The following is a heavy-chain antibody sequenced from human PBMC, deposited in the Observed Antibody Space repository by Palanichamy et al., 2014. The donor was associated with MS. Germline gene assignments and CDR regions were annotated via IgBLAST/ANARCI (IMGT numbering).Heavy chain of an antibody. CDR2: IAAGGAEQ. D-gene: IGHD2-21*01. CDR1: GFSFSAYG. V-gene: IGHV3-30*18. CDR3: AKSAGACGSGCYSDH. Sequence: QVQLVEVWGRAWSSPGRSLRLSCAASGFSFSAYGMHWIRQAPGKGLEWVAVIAAGGAEQHLVDSVMGRFTISRDNSMNTVDLHLNSLRPEDTAVYYCAKSAGACGSGCYSDHWGQGTLVTVSS. J-gene: IGHJ4*02.